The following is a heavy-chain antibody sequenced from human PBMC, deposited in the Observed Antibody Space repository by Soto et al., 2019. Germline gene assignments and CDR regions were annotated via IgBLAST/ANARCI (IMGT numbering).Heavy chain of an antibody. J-gene: IGHJ6*02. V-gene: IGHV4-39*01. Sequence: SETLSLTCTVSGDSMTSSSYYWGWIRQPPGKGLEWIGSIYYSERTSYNSGSTYYSPSLKSRVTISGDTSKSQFSLKLSSVTAADTAVYYCARVYTAGTLWYYYYYGMDVWGQGTTVTVSS. CDR1: GDSMTSSSYY. D-gene: IGHD6-13*01. CDR3: ARVYTAGTLWYYYYYGMDV. CDR2: IYYSERTSYNSGST.